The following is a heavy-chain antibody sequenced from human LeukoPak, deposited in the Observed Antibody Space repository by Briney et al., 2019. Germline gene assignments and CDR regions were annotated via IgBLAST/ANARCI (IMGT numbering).Heavy chain of an antibody. J-gene: IGHJ4*02. D-gene: IGHD5-18*01. V-gene: IGHV3-48*03. CDR3: ARAYSPHY. CDR1: GFTFSSYE. CDR2: ISSSGSTI. Sequence: PGGSLRLSCAASGFTFSSYEMNWVRQAPGKGLEWVSYISSSGSTIYYADSVKGRFTISRDSARNSVYLQMNSLRAEDTAVYYCARAYSPHYWGQGTLVTVSS.